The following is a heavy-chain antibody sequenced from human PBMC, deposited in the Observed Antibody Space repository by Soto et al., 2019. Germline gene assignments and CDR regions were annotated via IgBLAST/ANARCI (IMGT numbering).Heavy chain of an antibody. V-gene: IGHV1-58*02. J-gene: IGHJ6*02. CDR1: GFDFGSFG. CDR3: SADHPHTAIGWPV. CDR2: IVVASGRT. Sequence: SVQGSCKASGFDFGSFGIQFLRQTRGRGLEWIGWIVVASGRTNYARQFQGRVAFSRDMSSTTAYMDLYDLKSDDTAVYFCSADHPHTAIGWPVWGQGTTVTVSS.